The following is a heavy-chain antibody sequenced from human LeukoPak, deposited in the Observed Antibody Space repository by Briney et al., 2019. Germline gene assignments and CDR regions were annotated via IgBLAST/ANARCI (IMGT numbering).Heavy chain of an antibody. V-gene: IGHV5-51*01. CDR3: ARREYSGSSGPHFDY. Sequence: GESLKISCKGSGYSFTSYWIGWVRQMPGKGLEWMEIIYPGDSDTRYSPSFQGQVTISADKSISTAYLQWSSLKASDTAMYYCARREYSGSSGPHFDYWGQGTLVTVSS. CDR2: IYPGDSDT. J-gene: IGHJ4*02. CDR1: GYSFTSYW. D-gene: IGHD1-26*01.